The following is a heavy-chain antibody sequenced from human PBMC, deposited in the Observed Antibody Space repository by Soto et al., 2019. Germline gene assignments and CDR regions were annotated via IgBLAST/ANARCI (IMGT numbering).Heavy chain of an antibody. D-gene: IGHD2-2*01. CDR2: IYYSGST. J-gene: IGHJ2*01. CDR3: ARDFHSGSTSPRPHFDL. V-gene: IGHV4-31*03. CDR1: GGPISSGGYY. Sequence: QVQLQESGPGLVKPSQTLSLTCTVSGGPISSGGYYWSWIRQHPGKGLEWIGYIYYSGSTYYNPSLKSRVTISVDTSKNQFSLKLSSVTAADTAVYYCARDFHSGSTSPRPHFDLWGRGTLVTVSS.